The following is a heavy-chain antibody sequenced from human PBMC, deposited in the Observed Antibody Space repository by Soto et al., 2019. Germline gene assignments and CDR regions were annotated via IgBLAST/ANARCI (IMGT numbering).Heavy chain of an antibody. CDR2: IYPGDSDT. D-gene: IGHD6-13*01. J-gene: IGHJ6*02. CDR3: ARPRSSSRNYYGMDV. CDR1: GYSFTSYW. Sequence: PGESLKISFKGSGYSFTSYWIGWLRQMPGKGLEWMGIIYPGDSDTRYSPSFQGQVTISADKSISTAYLQWNSLKASDTAMYYCARPRSSSRNYYGMDVWGQGTTVTVSS. V-gene: IGHV5-51*01.